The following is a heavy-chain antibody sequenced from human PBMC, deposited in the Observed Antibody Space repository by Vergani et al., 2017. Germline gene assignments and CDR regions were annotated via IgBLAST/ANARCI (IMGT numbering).Heavy chain of an antibody. Sequence: QVQLVQSGAEVKKPGASVKVSCKASGYTFTGYYMHWVRQAPGQGLEWMGWINPNSGGTNYAQKFQGRVTMTRDTSISTAYMELSRLRSDDTAVYYCARVPLPVTMVRGVNSWFDPWGQGTLVTVSS. CDR1: GYTFTGYY. V-gene: IGHV1-2*02. CDR3: ARVPLPVTMVRGVNSWFDP. J-gene: IGHJ5*02. D-gene: IGHD3-10*01. CDR2: INPNSGGT.